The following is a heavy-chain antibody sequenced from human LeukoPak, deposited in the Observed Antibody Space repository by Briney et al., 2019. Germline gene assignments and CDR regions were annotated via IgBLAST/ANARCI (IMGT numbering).Heavy chain of an antibody. Sequence: PSETLSLTCTVSGGSISSYYWSWIRQPAGKGLEWIGRIYTSGSTNYNPSLKSRVTMSVDTSKNQFSLKLSSVTAADTAVYYCARDGWGGCSSTSCYQWFDPWGQGTLVTVSS. D-gene: IGHD2-2*01. CDR3: ARDGWGGCSSTSCYQWFDP. CDR2: IYTSGST. J-gene: IGHJ5*02. CDR1: GGSISSYY. V-gene: IGHV4-4*07.